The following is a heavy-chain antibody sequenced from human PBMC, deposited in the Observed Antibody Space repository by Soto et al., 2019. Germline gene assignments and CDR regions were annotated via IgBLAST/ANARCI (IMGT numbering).Heavy chain of an antibody. CDR3: AKDSGVTTETHYYYYYGMDV. J-gene: IGHJ6*02. CDR1: GFTFSSYG. Sequence: HPGGSLRLSCAASGFTFSSYGMHWVRQAPGKGLEWVAVISYDGSNKYYADSVKGRFTISRDNSKNTLYLQMNSLRAEDTAVYYCAKDSGVTTETHYYYYYGMDVWGQGTTVTVSS. V-gene: IGHV3-30*18. D-gene: IGHD4-17*01. CDR2: ISYDGSNK.